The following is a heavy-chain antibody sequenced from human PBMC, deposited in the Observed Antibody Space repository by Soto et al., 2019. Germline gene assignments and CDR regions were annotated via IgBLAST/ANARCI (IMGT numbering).Heavy chain of an antibody. V-gene: IGHV1-2*02. CDR3: ARHSGYDYAFDY. J-gene: IGHJ4*02. Sequence: GASVKVAGNASGDTVTGYDIHWVRQAPGQGLEWMGWINPNNGDTNYAQKFQGRVTMTRDTSTSTAYMELSSLTFDDTAVYYCARHSGYDYAFDYWGQGTLLTVSS. CDR1: GDTVTGYD. D-gene: IGHD5-12*01. CDR2: INPNNGDT.